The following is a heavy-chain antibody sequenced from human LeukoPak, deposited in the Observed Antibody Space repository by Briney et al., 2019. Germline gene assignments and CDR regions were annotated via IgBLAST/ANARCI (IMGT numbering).Heavy chain of an antibody. J-gene: IGHJ4*02. D-gene: IGHD2-21*02. CDR1: GFTFSSYA. V-gene: IGHV3-23*01. CDR3: AKGKITYCGGDCYLGD. Sequence: PGGSLRLSCAASGFTFSSYAMSWVRQAPGKGLEWVSAISGSGGSTYYADSVKGRFTISRDNSKNTLYLQMNSLRAEDTAVYYCAKGKITYCGGDCYLGDWGQGTLVTVSS. CDR2: ISGSGGST.